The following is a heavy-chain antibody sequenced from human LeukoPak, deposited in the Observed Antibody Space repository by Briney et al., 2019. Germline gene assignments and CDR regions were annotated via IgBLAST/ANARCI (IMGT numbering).Heavy chain of an antibody. J-gene: IGHJ4*02. CDR3: ARGNPAVRGDREDY. Sequence: SETLSLTCAVYGGSFSGYYWSWIRQPPGKGLEWIGEINHSGSTNYNPSLKSRVTISVDTSKNQFSLKLSSVTAADTAVYYCARGNPAVRGDREDYWGQGTLVTVSS. V-gene: IGHV4-34*01. D-gene: IGHD3-10*01. CDR2: INHSGST. CDR1: GGSFSGYY.